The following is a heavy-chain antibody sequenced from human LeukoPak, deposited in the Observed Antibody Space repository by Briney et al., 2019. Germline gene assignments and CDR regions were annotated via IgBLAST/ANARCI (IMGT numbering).Heavy chain of an antibody. Sequence: SETLSLTCTVSGGSISSYYWSWIRQPPGKGLEWIGYVYYSGSTNYNPSLKSRVTISVDTSKNQLSLKLSSVTAADTAVYYCARGGGDFWSPFDYWGQGTLVTVSS. CDR2: VYYSGST. J-gene: IGHJ4*02. CDR1: GGSISSYY. CDR3: ARGGGDFWSPFDY. V-gene: IGHV4-59*01. D-gene: IGHD3-3*01.